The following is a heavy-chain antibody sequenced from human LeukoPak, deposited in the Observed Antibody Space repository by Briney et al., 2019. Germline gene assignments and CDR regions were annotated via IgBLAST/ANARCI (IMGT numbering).Heavy chain of an antibody. CDR1: GGSISSYY. CDR2: IYYSGST. Sequence: SETLSLTCTVSGGSISSYYWSWIRQPPGKGLEWIGYIYYSGSTNYNPSLKSRVTISVDTSKNQFSLKLSSVTAADTAVYYCASSEVDYWYFDLWGRGTLVTVSS. J-gene: IGHJ2*01. V-gene: IGHV4-59*01. CDR3: ASSEVDYWYFDL. D-gene: IGHD2-15*01.